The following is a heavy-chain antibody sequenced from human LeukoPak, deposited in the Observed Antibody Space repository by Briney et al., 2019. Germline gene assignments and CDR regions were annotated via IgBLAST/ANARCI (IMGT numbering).Heavy chain of an antibody. CDR2: VNPNSGNT. J-gene: IGHJ4*02. CDR3: AIYCSSTSCYNRALDY. D-gene: IGHD2-2*02. CDR1: GYTFTSYD. V-gene: IGHV1-8*03. Sequence: ASVKVSCKASGYTFTSYDINWVRQATGQGLEWMGWVNPNSGNTGYAQKFQGRVTITRNTSISTAYMELSSLRSEDTAVYYCAIYCSSTSCYNRALDYWGQGTLVTVSS.